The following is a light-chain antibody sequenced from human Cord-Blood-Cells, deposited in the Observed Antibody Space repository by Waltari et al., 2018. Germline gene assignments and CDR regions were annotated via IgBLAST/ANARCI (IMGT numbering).Light chain of an antibody. V-gene: IGLV2-14*01. CDR2: DVS. CDR1: SSEVGGYNY. J-gene: IGLJ1*01. CDR3: SSYTSSSTFV. Sequence: QSALIQPPSVSGSPGQWITISCSGTSSEVGGYNYFPWYQQQPGKAPKLMIYDVSKRPSGVSNRFSGSKSGNTASLTISGLQAEDEADYYCSSYTSSSTFVFGTGTKVTVL.